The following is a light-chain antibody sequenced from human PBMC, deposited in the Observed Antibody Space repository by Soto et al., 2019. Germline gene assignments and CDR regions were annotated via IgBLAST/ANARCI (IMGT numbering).Light chain of an antibody. Sequence: EIVLTQSPGTLSLSPGERATLSCRASQSVSSSYLAWYQQKPGQAPRLLIYGASSRATGIPDRLSGSGSGTDFTLTISRLEPEDFVVYYCQQCDGSPRLTCGGGTKLEIK. J-gene: IGKJ4*01. CDR1: QSVSSSY. CDR3: QQCDGSPRLT. V-gene: IGKV3-20*01. CDR2: GAS.